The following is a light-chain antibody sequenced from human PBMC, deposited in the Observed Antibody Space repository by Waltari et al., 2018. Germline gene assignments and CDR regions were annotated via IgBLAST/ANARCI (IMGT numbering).Light chain of an antibody. J-gene: IGLJ2*01. CDR2: DDK. Sequence: SYFLTQAPSVSVAAGQTARITCGGNNVGSHNVHWYQQKPGQAPVLVVYDDKDRPSGIPERFSGSNSGNTATLIISRVEAGDEADYYCQVWDGSSDHHVVFGGGTKLTVL. CDR3: QVWDGSSDHHVV. V-gene: IGLV3-21*02. CDR1: NVGSHN.